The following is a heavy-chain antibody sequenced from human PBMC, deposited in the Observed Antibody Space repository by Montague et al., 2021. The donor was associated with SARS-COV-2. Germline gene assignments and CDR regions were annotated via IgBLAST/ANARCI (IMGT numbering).Heavy chain of an antibody. V-gene: IGHV4-39*01. Sequence: SETLSLTCTVSGSSISSSSYYWGWIRQPPGEWLEWIGSIYYSGSTYYNESLKSRVTISVDTSKNQFSLKLSSVTAADTAVYYCARLSNYYGSGSYYPHNYYYYGMEVWGQGTTVTVSS. CDR3: ARLSNYYGSGSYYPHNYYYYGMEV. D-gene: IGHD3-10*01. CDR1: GSSISSSSYY. J-gene: IGHJ6*02. CDR2: IYYSGST.